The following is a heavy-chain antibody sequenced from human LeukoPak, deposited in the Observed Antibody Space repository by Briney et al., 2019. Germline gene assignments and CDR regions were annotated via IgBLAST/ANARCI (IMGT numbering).Heavy chain of an antibody. J-gene: IGHJ6*03. Sequence: SQTLSLTCAISGDSVSSNSAAWTWIRQSPSRGLEWPGRTYYRSKWYNDYAVSVQSRITINPDTSKNQFSLQLNSVTPEDTAVYYCARGRVTTIANYYYYYIDVWGKGTTVTVSS. CDR2: TYYRSKWYN. D-gene: IGHD4-17*01. CDR3: ARGRVTTIANYYYYYIDV. CDR1: GDSVSSNSAA. V-gene: IGHV6-1*01.